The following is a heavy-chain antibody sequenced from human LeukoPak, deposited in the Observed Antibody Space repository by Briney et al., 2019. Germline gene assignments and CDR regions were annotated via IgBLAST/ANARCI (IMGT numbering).Heavy chain of an antibody. Sequence: GGSLRLSCAASGFTFSSYAMSWVRQAPGKGLEWVSAISFSGTNTYYADSVKGRFTISRDNLKNTLYLQMNSLGAEDTAVYFCAKEVKAATNWFDPWGQGTLVTVSS. CDR3: AKEVKAATNWFDP. J-gene: IGHJ5*02. CDR2: ISFSGTNT. V-gene: IGHV3-23*01. D-gene: IGHD6-25*01. CDR1: GFTFSSYA.